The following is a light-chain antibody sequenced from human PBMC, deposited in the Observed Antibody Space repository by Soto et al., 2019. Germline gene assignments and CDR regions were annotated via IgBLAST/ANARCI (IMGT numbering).Light chain of an antibody. J-gene: IGKJ4*01. Sequence: QLTQSPSTLSASVGDRVTITCRARENINRWLAWYQQKPGKAPNLLIYEASTLESGVPSRCSGSGYRTEFTLTINNLQPDDSATYYCQQYNAYFGGGTKVEI. CDR1: ENINRW. CDR2: EAS. CDR3: QQYNAY. V-gene: IGKV1-5*03.